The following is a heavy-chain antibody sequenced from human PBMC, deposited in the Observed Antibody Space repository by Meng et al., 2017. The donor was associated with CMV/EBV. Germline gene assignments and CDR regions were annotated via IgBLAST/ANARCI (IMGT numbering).Heavy chain of an antibody. D-gene: IGHD4-23*01. CDR3: ARARGKTPFTDY. Sequence: QVELQESGPGLVKPSETLSLTFTVSGGSISSYYWSWIRQPPGKGLEWIGYIYYSGSTNYNPSLKSRVTISVDTSKNQFSLKLSSVTAADTAVYYCARARGKTPFTDYWGQGTLVTVSS. CDR1: GGSISSYY. J-gene: IGHJ4*02. V-gene: IGHV4-59*01. CDR2: IYYSGST.